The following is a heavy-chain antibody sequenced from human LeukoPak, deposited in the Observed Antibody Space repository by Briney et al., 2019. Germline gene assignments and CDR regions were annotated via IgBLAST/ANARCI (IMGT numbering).Heavy chain of an antibody. V-gene: IGHV3-23*01. Sequence: GGSLRLSCAASGFTFSSSAMSWVRQAPGKGLEWVSSINSGSNTFYADSVKGRFTISRDNSKNTLYLQINNLRAEDTAVYYCAKRSPYYFDYWGRGTLVTVSS. CDR1: GFTFSSSA. CDR2: INSGSNT. J-gene: IGHJ4*02. CDR3: AKRSPYYFDY.